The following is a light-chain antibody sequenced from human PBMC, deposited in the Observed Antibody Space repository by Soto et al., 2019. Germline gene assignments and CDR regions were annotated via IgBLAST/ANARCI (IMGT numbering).Light chain of an antibody. CDR2: AAS. CDR1: KSISSY. J-gene: IGKJ4*01. V-gene: IGKV1-39*01. Sequence: DIQMTQSPSSLSASVGDRVTITFLASKSISSYLNWYQQKPGKATKLLIYAASSLQSGLPSRISGSGSGTDFTRTISSLQPQDFATYYCQQSYSTQLPFGGGTTVEIK. CDR3: QQSYSTQLP.